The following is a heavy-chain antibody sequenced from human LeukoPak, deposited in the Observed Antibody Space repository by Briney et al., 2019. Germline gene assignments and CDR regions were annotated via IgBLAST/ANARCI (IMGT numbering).Heavy chain of an antibody. CDR1: GFSFSSYG. CDR2: INHSGST. Sequence: GSLTLSCAASGFSFSSYGMHWVRQAPGKGLEWIGEINHSGSTNYNPSLKSRVTISVDTSKNQFSLKLSSVTAADTAVYYCARQRVRGVIIFFDYWGQGTLVTVSS. V-gene: IGHV4-34*01. J-gene: IGHJ4*02. D-gene: IGHD3-10*01. CDR3: ARQRVRGVIIFFDY.